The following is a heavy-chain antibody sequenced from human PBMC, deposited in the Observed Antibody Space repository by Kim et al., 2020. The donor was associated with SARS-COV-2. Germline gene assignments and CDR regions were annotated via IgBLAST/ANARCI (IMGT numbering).Heavy chain of an antibody. V-gene: IGHV1-8*01. CDR3: ARANNIVVVYDNWFDP. J-gene: IGHJ5*02. Sequence: ASVKVSCKASGYTFTSYDINWVRQATGQGLEWMGWMNPNSGNTGYAQKFQGRVTMTRNTSISTAYMELSSLRSEDTAVYYCARANNIVVVYDNWFDPWGQGTLVTVSS. CDR2: MNPNSGNT. CDR1: GYTFTSYD. D-gene: IGHD2-21*01.